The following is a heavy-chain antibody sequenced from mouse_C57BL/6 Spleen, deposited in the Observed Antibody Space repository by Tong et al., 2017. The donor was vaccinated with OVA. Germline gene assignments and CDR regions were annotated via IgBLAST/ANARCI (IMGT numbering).Heavy chain of an antibody. V-gene: IGHV14-2*01. J-gene: IGHJ1*03. Sequence: EVQLQESGAELVRPGASVKLSCTASGFNIKDDYMHWVKQRTEQGLEWIGRIDPEDGETKYAPKFQGKATITADTSSNTAYLQLSSLTSEDTAVYYCARSPITTVAYWYFDVRDTGTTVSVS. CDR3: ARSPITTVAYWYFDV. D-gene: IGHD1-1*01. CDR1: GFNIKDDY. CDR2: IDPEDGET.